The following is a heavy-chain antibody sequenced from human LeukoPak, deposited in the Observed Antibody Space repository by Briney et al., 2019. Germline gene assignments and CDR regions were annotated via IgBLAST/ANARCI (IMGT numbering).Heavy chain of an antibody. CDR1: GGSFRGYY. D-gene: IGHD6-19*01. CDR3: ARAHSSGRTFDY. Sequence: SETLSLTCAVYGGSFRGYYWSWIRQPPGKGLEWIGEINHSGSTHYNPSLKSRVTISVDTSKNQFSLKLSSVTAADTAVYYCARAHSSGRTFDYWGQGTLVTVSS. J-gene: IGHJ4*02. V-gene: IGHV4-34*01. CDR2: INHSGST.